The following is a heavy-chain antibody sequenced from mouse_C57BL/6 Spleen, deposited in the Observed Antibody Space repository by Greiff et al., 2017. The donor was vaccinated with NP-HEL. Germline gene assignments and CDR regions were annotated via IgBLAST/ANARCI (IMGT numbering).Heavy chain of an antibody. CDR3: ARAPMQDMGDDGSRRYWYFDV. Sequence: QVQLQQPGAELVKPGASVKMSCKASGYTFTSYWLTWVKQRPGQGLEWIGDIYPGSGSTNYNEKFKSKATLTVDPSSSTAYMQLSSLTSEDSAVYYGARAPMQDMGDDGSRRYWYFDVWGTGTTVTVSS. CDR2: IYPGSGST. V-gene: IGHV1-55*01. CDR1: GYTFTSYW. J-gene: IGHJ1*03. D-gene: IGHD1-1*01.